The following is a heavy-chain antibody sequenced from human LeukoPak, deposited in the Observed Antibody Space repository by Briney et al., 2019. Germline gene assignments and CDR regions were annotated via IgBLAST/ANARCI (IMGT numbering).Heavy chain of an antibody. Sequence: ASVKVSCKASGGTFSSYAISWVRQAPGQGLEWMGRIIPILGIANYAQKFQGRVTITADKSTSTAYMELSSLRSEDTAVYYCAGDRGLGDPHYYYYGMDVWGQGTTVTVSS. J-gene: IGHJ6*02. D-gene: IGHD4-17*01. CDR2: IIPILGIA. V-gene: IGHV1-69*04. CDR3: AGDRGLGDPHYYYYGMDV. CDR1: GGTFSSYA.